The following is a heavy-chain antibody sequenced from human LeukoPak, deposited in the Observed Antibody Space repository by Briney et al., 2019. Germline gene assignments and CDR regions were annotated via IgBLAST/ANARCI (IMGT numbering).Heavy chain of an antibody. CDR1: GYSFTNYA. V-gene: IGHV1-18*01. D-gene: IGHD3-16*01. Sequence: GSVKVSCKASGYSFTNYAINWVRQAPGQGLEWMGWISGYTGNTNYAQKFQGRVTMTANTSTNTASMELRSLRSDDTAVYYCARPANLYYASDAFDIWGQGTMVTVSS. J-gene: IGHJ3*02. CDR3: ARPANLYYASDAFDI. CDR2: ISGYTGNT.